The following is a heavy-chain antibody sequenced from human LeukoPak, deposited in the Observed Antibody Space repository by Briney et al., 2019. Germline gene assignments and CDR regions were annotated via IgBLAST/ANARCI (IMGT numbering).Heavy chain of an antibody. CDR1: GGTFSSYA. J-gene: IGHJ4*02. CDR3: AKKVGTFPVYGPPGY. CDR2: IIPIFGTA. V-gene: IGHV1-69*05. Sequence: GASVKVSCKASGGTFSSYAISWVRQAPGQGLEWMGGIIPIFGTANYAQKFQGRVTITTDESTSTAYMELSSLRSEDTAVYYCAKKVGTFPVYGPPGYWGQGTLVTVSS. D-gene: IGHD2-8*01.